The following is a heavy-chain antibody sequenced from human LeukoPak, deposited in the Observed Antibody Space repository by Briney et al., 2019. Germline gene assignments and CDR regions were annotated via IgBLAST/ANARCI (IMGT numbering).Heavy chain of an antibody. J-gene: IGHJ4*02. CDR1: GGSFSGYY. CDR2: INHSGST. D-gene: IGHD1-26*01. CDR3: ARERGSYWRGRFDY. Sequence: SETLSLTCAVYGGSFSGYYWSWIRQPPGKGLEWIGEINHSGSTNYNPSLKSRVTISVDTSKNQFPLKLSSVTAADTAVYYCARERGSYWRGRFDYWGQGTLVTVSS. V-gene: IGHV4-34*01.